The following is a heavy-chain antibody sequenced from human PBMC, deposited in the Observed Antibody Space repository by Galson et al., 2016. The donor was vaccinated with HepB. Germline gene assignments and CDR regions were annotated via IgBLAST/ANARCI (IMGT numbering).Heavy chain of an antibody. CDR1: GGSIGTNDYY. CDR2: IYYTGST. D-gene: IGHD3-10*01. V-gene: IGHV4-39*01. Sequence: SETLSLTCTVSGGSIGTNDYYWGWIRQPPGKGLEWIATIYYTGSTYYSPSLKSRVTISVDTSKNQFSLKLNSVTAADTGVFYCASQYGVNYFDYWGQGSLVTVSS. J-gene: IGHJ4*02. CDR3: ASQYGVNYFDY.